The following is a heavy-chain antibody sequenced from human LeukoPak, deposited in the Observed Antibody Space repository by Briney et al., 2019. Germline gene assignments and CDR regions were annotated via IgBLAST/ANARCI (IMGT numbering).Heavy chain of an antibody. J-gene: IGHJ3*02. D-gene: IGHD2-15*01. CDR3: ARALQRYCSGGSCYYDAFDI. CDR2: ISAYNGNT. Sequence: ASVKVSCKASGCTFTSYGISWVRQAPGQGLEWMGWISAYNGNTNYAQKLQGRVTMTTDTSTSTAYMELRSLRSDDTAVYYCARALQRYCSGGSCYYDAFDIWGQGTMVTVSS. CDR1: GCTFTSYG. V-gene: IGHV1-18*01.